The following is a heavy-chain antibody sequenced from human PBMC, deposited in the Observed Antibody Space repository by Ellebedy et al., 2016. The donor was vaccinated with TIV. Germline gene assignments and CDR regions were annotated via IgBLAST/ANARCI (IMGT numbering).Heavy chain of an antibody. J-gene: IGHJ6*02. Sequence: GESLKISXAASGFTFSSYGMHWVRQAPGKGLEWVAVISYDGSNKYYADSVKGRFTISRDNSKNTLYLQMNSLRAEDTAVYYCAKDILRYFDWLNGGDGMDVWGQGTTVTVSS. CDR3: AKDILRYFDWLNGGDGMDV. V-gene: IGHV3-30*18. CDR1: GFTFSSYG. D-gene: IGHD3-9*01. CDR2: ISYDGSNK.